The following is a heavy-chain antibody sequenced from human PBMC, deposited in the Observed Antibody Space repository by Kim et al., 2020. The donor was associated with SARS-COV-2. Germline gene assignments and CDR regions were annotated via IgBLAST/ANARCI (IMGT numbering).Heavy chain of an antibody. J-gene: IGHJ4*02. D-gene: IGHD6-19*01. V-gene: IGHV4-34*01. CDR1: GGSFSGYY. Sequence: SETLFLTCAVYGGSFSGYYWSWIRQPPGKGLEWIGEINHSGSTNYNPSLKSRVTISVDTSKNQFSLKLSSVTAADTAVYYCARGSGYSSGWYLDYFDYWGQGTLVTVSS. CDR3: ARGSGYSSGWYLDYFDY. CDR2: INHSGST.